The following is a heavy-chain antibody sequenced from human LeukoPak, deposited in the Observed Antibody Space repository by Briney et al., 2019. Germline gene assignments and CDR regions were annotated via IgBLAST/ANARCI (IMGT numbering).Heavy chain of an antibody. CDR3: ALGDSMIAAAGPWGYYGMDV. CDR1: GFTFSSYE. Sequence: GGSLRLSCAASGFTFSSYEMNWVRQAPGKGLEWVSYISSSGSTIYYADSVKGRFTISRDNAKNSLYLQMNSLRAEDTAVYYCALGDSMIAAAGPWGYYGMDVWGQGTTVTVSS. CDR2: ISSSGSTI. D-gene: IGHD6-13*01. V-gene: IGHV3-48*03. J-gene: IGHJ6*02.